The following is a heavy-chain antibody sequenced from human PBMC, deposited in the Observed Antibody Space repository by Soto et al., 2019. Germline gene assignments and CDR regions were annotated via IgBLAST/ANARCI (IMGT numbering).Heavy chain of an antibody. CDR1: GGSISGYY. J-gene: IGHJ5*02. CDR3: ARLGILTGYPRWFDP. CDR2: IYYSGST. D-gene: IGHD3-9*01. V-gene: IGHV4-59*08. Sequence: PSETLSLTCAVSGGSISGYYWSWIRQPPGKGLEWIAYIYYSGSTDYNPSLKSRVTISLDTSKNQFSLKLSSVTAADTAVYYCARLGILTGYPRWFDPWGQGTLVTVSS.